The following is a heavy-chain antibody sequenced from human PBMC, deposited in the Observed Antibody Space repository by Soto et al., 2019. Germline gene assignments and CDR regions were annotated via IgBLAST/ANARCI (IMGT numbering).Heavy chain of an antibody. CDR2: ISYDGFSK. Sequence: QVQSVESGGGVVQPGTSLRLSCAVSGFTFSNHGMHWVRQAPGKGLEWVAFISYDGFSKENVESLKGRFTISRDNFKVTLCLQMNTLRADDTAVYYCARDRGWSRSHYFDSWGQGTLVTVSS. CDR3: ARDRGWSRSHYFDS. D-gene: IGHD2-15*01. V-gene: IGHV3-33*01. J-gene: IGHJ4*02. CDR1: GFTFSNHG.